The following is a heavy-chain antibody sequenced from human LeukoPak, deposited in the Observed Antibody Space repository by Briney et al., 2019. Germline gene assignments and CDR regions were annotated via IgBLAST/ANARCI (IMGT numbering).Heavy chain of an antibody. Sequence: SETLSLTCAVYGGSFSGYYWSWIRQPPGKGLEWIGEINHSGSTNYNPSLKSRVTISVDTSQNQFSLKLSSVTAADTAVYYCARSPIWSGYSYYFDYWGQGTLVTVSS. V-gene: IGHV4-34*01. J-gene: IGHJ4*02. CDR3: ARSPIWSGYSYYFDY. D-gene: IGHD3-3*01. CDR1: GGSFSGYY. CDR2: INHSGST.